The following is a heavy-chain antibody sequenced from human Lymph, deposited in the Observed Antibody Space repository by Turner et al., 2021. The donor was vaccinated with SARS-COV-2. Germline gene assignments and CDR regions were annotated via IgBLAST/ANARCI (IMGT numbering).Heavy chain of an antibody. CDR1: GGSISSYY. Sequence: QVQLQESGPGLVKPSETLSLTCTVSGGSISSYYWSWLRQPPGKGLEWIGYIYYSGSTNYNPSLKSRVTISVDTSKNQFSLKLSSVTAADTDVYYCARGFDYWGQGTLVTVSS. CDR2: IYYSGST. J-gene: IGHJ4*02. V-gene: IGHV4-59*01. CDR3: ARGFDY.